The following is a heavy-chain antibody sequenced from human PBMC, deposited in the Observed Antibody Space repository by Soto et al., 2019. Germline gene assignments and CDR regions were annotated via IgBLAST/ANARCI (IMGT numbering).Heavy chain of an antibody. CDR1: GYSFTGYY. Sequence: ASVKVSCRASGYSFTGYYLHWVRQAPGQGLEWLAWSNPYSGGTNYAQKFQGRVTMTRDTSISTAYMELSRLRSDDTAVYYCARLDRAGGPYGMDVLGQGTTVAMSS. CDR2: SNPYSGGT. J-gene: IGHJ6*01. CDR3: ARLDRAGGPYGMDV. D-gene: IGHD3-10*01. V-gene: IGHV1-2*02.